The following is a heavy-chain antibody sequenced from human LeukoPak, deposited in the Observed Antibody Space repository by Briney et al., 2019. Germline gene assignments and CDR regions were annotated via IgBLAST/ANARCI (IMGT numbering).Heavy chain of an antibody. V-gene: IGHV4-61*01. CDR1: GGSISSSSYY. J-gene: IGHJ4*02. D-gene: IGHD5-12*01. Sequence: SETLSLTCTVSGGSISSSSYYWGWIRQPPGKGLEWIGYIYHSGDTKYNPSLKSRVTISVDTSKNQFSLRLRSVTAADTAVYYCAREGYSGHDFIYWGQGTLVTVSS. CDR2: IYHSGDT. CDR3: AREGYSGHDFIY.